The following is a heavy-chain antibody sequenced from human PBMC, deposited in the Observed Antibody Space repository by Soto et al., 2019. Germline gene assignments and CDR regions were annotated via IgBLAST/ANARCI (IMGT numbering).Heavy chain of an antibody. Sequence: GGSLRLSCAASGFTVSSNYMSWVRQAPGKGLEWVSVIYSGGSTYYADSVKGRFTISRDNSKNTLYLQMNSLIAEDTAVYYCAREDSSSAGGFDSWGQGTLVTVSS. J-gene: IGHJ4*02. CDR3: AREDSSSAGGFDS. V-gene: IGHV3-53*01. D-gene: IGHD6-6*01. CDR1: GFTVSSNY. CDR2: IYSGGST.